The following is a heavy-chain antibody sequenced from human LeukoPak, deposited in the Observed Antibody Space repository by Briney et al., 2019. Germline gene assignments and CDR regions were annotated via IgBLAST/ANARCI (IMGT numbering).Heavy chain of an antibody. D-gene: IGHD2/OR15-2a*01. J-gene: IGHJ4*02. CDR2: ISDIGSI. CDR1: GGSMSSYY. CDR3: AGHHPRNTVDF. Sequence: SETLSLTCTVSGGSMSSYYWTWIRQPPGKGLEWIAYISDIGSINYNPSLKSRVTISLDTSKNQFSLKLSSVTAADTAVYYCAGHHPRNTVDFWGQGTLVTVSS. V-gene: IGHV4-59*08.